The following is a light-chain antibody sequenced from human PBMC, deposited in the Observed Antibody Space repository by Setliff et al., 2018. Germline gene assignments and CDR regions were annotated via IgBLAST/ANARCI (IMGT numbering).Light chain of an antibody. CDR3: SSYTSSSTL. V-gene: IGLV2-14*03. CDR1: SSDVGGYDF. J-gene: IGLJ1*01. CDR2: DVL. Sequence: SALTQPASVSGSPGQSITISCTGTSSDVGGYDFVSWYQQHPGKAPKLMIFDVLNRPSGVSDRFSGSKSGNTASLTITGLQAEDEADYYCSSYTSSSTLFGTGTKVTVL.